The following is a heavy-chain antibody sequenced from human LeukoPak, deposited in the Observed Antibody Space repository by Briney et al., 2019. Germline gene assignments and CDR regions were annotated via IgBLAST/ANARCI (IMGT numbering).Heavy chain of an antibody. J-gene: IGHJ4*02. CDR3: ARDLNYNFDY. CDR1: GFTFRSYW. D-gene: IGHD5-24*01. Sequence: PGGSLRLSCAASGFTFRSYWMHWVRQAPGKGLVWVSRIDIDGNTNYADSVKGRFTISRDNTKDTVYLQMNSLRAEDTAVYYCARDLNYNFDYWGQGALVTVSS. V-gene: IGHV3-74*01. CDR2: IDIDGNT.